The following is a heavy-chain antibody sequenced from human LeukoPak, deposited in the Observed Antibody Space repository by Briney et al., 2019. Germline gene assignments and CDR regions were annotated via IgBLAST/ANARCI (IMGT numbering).Heavy chain of an antibody. Sequence: ASVKVSCKASGYTFTGYYMHWVRQAPGQGLEWMGWINPNSGGTNYAQKFQGRVTTTRDTSISTAYMELSRLRSDDTAVYYCARCGDIVVVPAAHNWFDPWGQGTLVTVSS. CDR1: GYTFTGYY. V-gene: IGHV1-2*02. CDR2: INPNSGGT. CDR3: ARCGDIVVVPAAHNWFDP. D-gene: IGHD2-2*01. J-gene: IGHJ5*02.